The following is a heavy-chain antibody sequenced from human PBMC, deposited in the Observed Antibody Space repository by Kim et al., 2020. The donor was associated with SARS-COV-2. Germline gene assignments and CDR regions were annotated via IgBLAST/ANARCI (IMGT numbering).Heavy chain of an antibody. V-gene: IGHV3-30*18. J-gene: IGHJ4*02. CDR2: ISYDGSNK. CDR1: GFTFSSYG. CDR3: AKAPRYYYDSSGYLGFDY. D-gene: IGHD3-22*01. Sequence: GGSLRLSCAASGFTFSSYGMHWVRQAPGKGLEWVAVISYDGSNKYYADSVKGRFTISRDNSKNTLYLQMNSLRAEDTAVYYCAKAPRYYYDSSGYLGFDYWGQGTLVTVSS.